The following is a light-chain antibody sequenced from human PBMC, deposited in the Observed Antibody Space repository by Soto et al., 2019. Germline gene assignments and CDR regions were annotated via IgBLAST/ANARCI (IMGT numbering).Light chain of an antibody. J-gene: IGKJ3*01. CDR2: GAS. V-gene: IGKV3-15*01. CDR1: QSVSSN. CDR3: QQSNNWLT. Sequence: EIVMTQSPATLSVSPGERATLSCRASQSVSSNLAWYQQKPGQAPRLLIYGASTRATGIPARFSGSGSGTEFTLTISSLQSEDFAVYYCQQSNNWLTFGPGTKVDIK.